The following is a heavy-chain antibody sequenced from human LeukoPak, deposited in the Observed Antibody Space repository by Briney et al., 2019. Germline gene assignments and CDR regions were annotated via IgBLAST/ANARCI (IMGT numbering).Heavy chain of an antibody. CDR2: ISSSSSYI. CDR3: ARAYNWNNPSPFDY. CDR1: GFTFRSYS. V-gene: IGHV3-21*01. J-gene: IGHJ4*02. D-gene: IGHD1-1*01. Sequence: GGSLRPSCGASGFTFRSYSMNWVRQAPGKGLEWVSSISSSSSYIYYADSVKGRFTTSRDNAKNSLYLQMNSLRAEDTAVYYCARAYNWNNPSPFDYWGQGTLVTVSS.